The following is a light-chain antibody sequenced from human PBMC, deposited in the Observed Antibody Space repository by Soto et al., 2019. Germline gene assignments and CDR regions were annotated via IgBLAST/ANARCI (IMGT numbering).Light chain of an antibody. CDR3: HQYDSSPLT. CDR1: QSVSSSY. CDR2: GAS. V-gene: IGKV3-20*01. J-gene: IGKJ4*01. Sequence: EIVLTQSPGTLSLTPGERATLSCKASQSVSSSYLAWYQQKPGQAPRLLIYGASSRATGIPDRFSGSGSGTDFTLTFSRLEHEDFAVYYCHQYDSSPLTFGGGTKVEIK.